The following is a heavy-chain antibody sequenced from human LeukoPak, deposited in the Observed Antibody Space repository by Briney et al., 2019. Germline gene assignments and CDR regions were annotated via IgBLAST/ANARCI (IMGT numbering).Heavy chain of an antibody. CDR3: ARWVVRGVTTSPYYYGMDV. V-gene: IGHV1-2*02. J-gene: IGHJ6*02. Sequence: ASVKVSCKASGYTLTDYYMHWVRQAPGQGLEWMGWINPNSGGTNYAQKFQGRVTMTRDTSISTAYMELSRLRSDDTAVYYCARWVVRGVTTSPYYYGMDVWGQGTTVTVSS. D-gene: IGHD3-10*01. CDR1: GYTLTDYY. CDR2: INPNSGGT.